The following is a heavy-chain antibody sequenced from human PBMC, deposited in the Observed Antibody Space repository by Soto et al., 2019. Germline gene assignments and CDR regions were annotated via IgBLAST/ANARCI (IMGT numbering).Heavy chain of an antibody. Sequence: QVHLVESGGGGVQXXRSLRISXXXXXFSFSTYGMHWVRQAPGQGLEWVAFISNDGSNKYYADSVKGRFTISRDNSKNTRYLQMCSLRAEDTSVYYCAKGFLNYGAFDYWGQGTLVTVSS. V-gene: IGHV3-30*18. J-gene: IGHJ4*02. D-gene: IGHD3-3*01. CDR1: XFSFSTYG. CDR3: AKGFLNYGAFDY. CDR2: ISNDGSNK.